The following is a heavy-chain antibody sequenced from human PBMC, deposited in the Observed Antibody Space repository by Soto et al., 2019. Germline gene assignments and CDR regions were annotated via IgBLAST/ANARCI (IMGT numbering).Heavy chain of an antibody. J-gene: IGHJ3*02. Sequence: EVQLVESGGGLVQPGGSVRLSCAAPGFTFRSYWMSWVRQAPGTGLEWVGNIKQEGSAKDYGDFVKGRFTISRDNANNSLSFQMNSLRAEDTAVYYCARYGVMVAFDIWGQGTMVTVSS. V-gene: IGHV3-7*01. D-gene: IGHD3-10*01. CDR2: IKQEGSAK. CDR3: ARYGVMVAFDI. CDR1: GFTFRSYW.